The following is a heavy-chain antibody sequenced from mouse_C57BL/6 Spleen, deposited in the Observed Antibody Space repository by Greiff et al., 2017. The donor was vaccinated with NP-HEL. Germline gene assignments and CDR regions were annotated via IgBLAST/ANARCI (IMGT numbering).Heavy chain of an antibody. CDR3: AKYDYDGDWFAY. D-gene: IGHD2-4*01. J-gene: IGHJ3*01. V-gene: IGHV5-16*01. CDR1: GFTFSDYY. CDR2: INYDGSST. Sequence: EVQVVESEGGLVQPGSSMKLSCTASGFTFSDYYTAWVRQVPEKGLEWVANINYDGSSTYYLDSLKSRFIISRDNAKNILYLQMSSLKSEDTATYYCAKYDYDGDWFAYWGQGTLVTVSA.